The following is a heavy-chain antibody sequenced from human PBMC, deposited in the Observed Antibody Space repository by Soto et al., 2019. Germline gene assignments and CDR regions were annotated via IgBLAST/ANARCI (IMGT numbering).Heavy chain of an antibody. V-gene: IGHV4-59*01. Sequence: PSETLSLTCAVSGDSMGSYYWTWIRQPPGKGLVWIGYIDYSGITNYSPSLKSRLTISVDTSKKEFSLKLSSVTAADTAVYYCARDLWGYCGTDCYPLDVWGQGTTVTVSS. CDR2: IDYSGIT. J-gene: IGHJ6*02. CDR1: GDSMGSYY. CDR3: ARDLWGYCGTDCYPLDV. D-gene: IGHD2-21*02.